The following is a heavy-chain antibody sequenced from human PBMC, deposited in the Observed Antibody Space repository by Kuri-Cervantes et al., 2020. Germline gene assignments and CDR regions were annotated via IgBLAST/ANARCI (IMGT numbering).Heavy chain of an antibody. V-gene: IGHV3-30-3*02. Sequence: GESLKISCAASGFTFSSYAMHWVRQAPGKGLEWVAVISYDGSNKYYADSVKGRFTISRDNSKNTLYLQMNSLRAEDTAVYYCAKRRSYSRIFDYWGQGTLVTVSS. CDR3: AKRRSYSRIFDY. J-gene: IGHJ4*02. CDR1: GFTFSSYA. D-gene: IGHD6-13*01. CDR2: ISYDGSNK.